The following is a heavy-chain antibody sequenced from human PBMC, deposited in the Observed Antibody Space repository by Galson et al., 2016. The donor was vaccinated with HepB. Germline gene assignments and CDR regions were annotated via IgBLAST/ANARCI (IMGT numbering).Heavy chain of an antibody. D-gene: IGHD6-13*01. V-gene: IGHV3-7*01. CDR2: IKQDGSEK. CDR1: GFTFSSYW. Sequence: SLRLSCAASGFTFSSYWMNWVRQAPGKGLEWVANIKQDGSEKYYVDSVKGRFTISRDNSKKTLYLQMNSLRADDTAVYYCAKGEAASSWYAPFDYWGQGTLVTVSA. CDR3: AKGEAASSWYAPFDY. J-gene: IGHJ4*02.